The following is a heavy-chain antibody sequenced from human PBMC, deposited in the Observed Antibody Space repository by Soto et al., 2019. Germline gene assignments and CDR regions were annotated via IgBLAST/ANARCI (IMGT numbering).Heavy chain of an antibody. D-gene: IGHD3-10*01. CDR2: INAGNGNT. CDR3: ARDEVSLYGSLAYYYGMDV. J-gene: IGHJ6*02. Sequence: ASVKVSCKASGYTFTSYAMHWVRQAPGQRLEWMGWINAGNGNTKYSQKFQGRVTITRDTSASTAYMELSSLRSEDTAVYYCARDEVSLYGSLAYYYGMDVWGHGTTVTVSS. CDR1: GYTFTSYA. V-gene: IGHV1-3*01.